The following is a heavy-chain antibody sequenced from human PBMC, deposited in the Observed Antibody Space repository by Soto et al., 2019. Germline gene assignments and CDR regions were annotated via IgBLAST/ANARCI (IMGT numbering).Heavy chain of an antibody. J-gene: IGHJ5*02. D-gene: IGHD6-13*01. CDR3: ARDGGLRAATDYNCFVP. Sequence: GRGLEWIGRIYTSGSTNYNPSLKSRVTMSVDTSKNQFSLKLSSVTAADTAVYYCARDGGLRAATDYNCFVPWGQGTLVSVSS. CDR2: IYTSGST. V-gene: IGHV4-4*07.